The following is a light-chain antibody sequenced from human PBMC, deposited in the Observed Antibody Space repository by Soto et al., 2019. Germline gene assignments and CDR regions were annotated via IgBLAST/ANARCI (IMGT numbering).Light chain of an antibody. Sequence: LTQPPSASGSPGQSVTISCTGTSSDIGAYIYVSWYQQHPGKAPKLMISEVSRRPSGVPERFSGSKSGNTASLTVSGLQADDEAHYYCSSYAGSNNFVFGTGTKLTVL. J-gene: IGLJ1*01. CDR1: SSDIGAYIY. CDR2: EVS. CDR3: SSYAGSNNFV. V-gene: IGLV2-8*01.